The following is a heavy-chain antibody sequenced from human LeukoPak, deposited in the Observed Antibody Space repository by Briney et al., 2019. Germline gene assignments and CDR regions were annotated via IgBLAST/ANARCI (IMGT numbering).Heavy chain of an antibody. CDR3: AIDSKPRITMVRGVIRP. Sequence: ASAKVSCKASGYTFTSYYMHWVRQAPGQGLEWMGIINPSGGSTSYAQKFQGRVTMTRDMSTSTVYMELSSLRSEDTAVYYCAIDSKPRITMVRGVIRPWGQGTLVSVSS. J-gene: IGHJ5*02. CDR2: INPSGGST. V-gene: IGHV1-46*01. D-gene: IGHD3-10*01. CDR1: GYTFTSYY.